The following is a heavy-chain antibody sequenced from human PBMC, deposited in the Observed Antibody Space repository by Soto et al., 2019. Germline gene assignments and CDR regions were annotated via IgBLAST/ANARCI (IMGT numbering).Heavy chain of an antibody. D-gene: IGHD3-10*01. J-gene: IGHJ4*02. Sequence: VQLVESGGGVVQPGRSLRLSCVASGFTFSTAVMHWVRQAPGKGLEWVANILYDGTNTFYADSVRGRFTISRDNSRNTVSLQLTSLRVDDTAVYYCATEGPRDFLTEMATLTEARKEGPFNYWGQGALVTVSP. V-gene: IGHV3-30-3*01. CDR3: ATEGPRDFLTEMATLTEARKEGPFNY. CDR2: ILYDGTNT. CDR1: GFTFSTAV.